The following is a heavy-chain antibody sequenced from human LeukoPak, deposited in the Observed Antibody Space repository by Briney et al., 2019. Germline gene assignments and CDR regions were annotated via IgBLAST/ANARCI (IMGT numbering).Heavy chain of an antibody. CDR3: AKDGGSGSYFAFDI. J-gene: IGHJ3*02. CDR1: YG. V-gene: IGHV3-30*02. CDR2: IRYDGSKS. Sequence: YGMHXVRQAPGKGLEWVAFIRYDGSKSYFADSVKGRFALSRDNSKNTLYLQMSSLRPEDTAVYFCAKDGGSGSYFAFDIWGQGTMVTVSS. D-gene: IGHD1-26*01.